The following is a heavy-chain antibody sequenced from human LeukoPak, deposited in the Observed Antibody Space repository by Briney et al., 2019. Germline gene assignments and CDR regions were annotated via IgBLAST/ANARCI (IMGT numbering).Heavy chain of an antibody. V-gene: IGHV4-34*01. CDR2: LNHSGST. D-gene: IGHD5-18*01. J-gene: IGHJ4*02. Sequence: SETLSLTCAVYGGSFSGYYWSWIRQPPGKGLEWIGELNHSGSTNYNPSLMPRVTISVNTSKHQFSLKLSSVTAAHTAVYYCARGGSYGYRYWSEGTLVTVSS. CDR3: ARGGSYGYRY. CDR1: GGSFSGYY.